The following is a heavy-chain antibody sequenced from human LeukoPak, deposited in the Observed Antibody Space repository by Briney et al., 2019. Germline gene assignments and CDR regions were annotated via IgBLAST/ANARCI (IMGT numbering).Heavy chain of an antibody. D-gene: IGHD1-1*01. CDR1: GFTFSDHY. CDR2: ISSSGNTI. CDR3: ARYKYGAFDQ. J-gene: IGHJ4*02. Sequence: GGSLRLSCAASGFTFSDHYMIWIRQAPGKGLEWVSYISSSGNTIYYADSVKGRFTISRDNTKSSLYMQMNSLRAEDTAVYYCARYKYGAFDQWGQGTLVTVSS. V-gene: IGHV3-11*04.